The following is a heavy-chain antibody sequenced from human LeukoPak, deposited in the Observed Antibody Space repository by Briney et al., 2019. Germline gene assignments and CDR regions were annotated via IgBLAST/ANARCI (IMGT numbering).Heavy chain of an antibody. J-gene: IGHJ6*02. V-gene: IGHV1-69*13. CDR3: ARSQLGYCSSTSCQQTYYYYYGMDV. CDR1: GGTFSSYA. D-gene: IGHD2-2*01. CDR2: IIPIFGTA. Sequence: SVKVSCKASGGTFSSYAISWVRQAPGQGPEWMGGIIPIFGTANYAQKFQGRVTITADESTSTAYMELSSLRSEDTAVYYCARSQLGYCSSTSCQQTYYYYYGMDVWGQGTTVTVSS.